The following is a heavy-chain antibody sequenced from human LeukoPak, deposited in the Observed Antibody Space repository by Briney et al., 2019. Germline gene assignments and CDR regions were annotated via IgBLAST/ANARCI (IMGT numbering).Heavy chain of an antibody. CDR2: VYSGGST. J-gene: IGHJ4*02. V-gene: IGHV3-53*01. CDR3: AALSRGYSYGLFDY. CDR1: GLTVSSNY. D-gene: IGHD5-18*01. Sequence: GGSLRLSCAASGLTVSSNYMSWVRQVSGKGLEWVSVVYSGGSTYYADSVKGRFTISRDDSKNTLYLQMNNLRAEDAAVYYCAALSRGYSYGLFDYWGQGTLVTVSS.